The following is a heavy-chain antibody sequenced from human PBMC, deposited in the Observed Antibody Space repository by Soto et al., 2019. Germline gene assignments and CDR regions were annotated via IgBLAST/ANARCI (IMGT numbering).Heavy chain of an antibody. CDR3: MTDRGYLTFDY. CDR2: IKEDGTAK. V-gene: IGHV3-7*01. CDR1: GFTFSNSW. D-gene: IGHD3-22*01. Sequence: LRLSCAASGFTFSNSWMNWVRQAPGKGLEWVANIKEDGTAKYYLDSVKGRFTVSRDNVKNSLYLQMNSLRAEDTAMYYCMTDRGYLTFDYWGPGTLVTVSS. J-gene: IGHJ4*02.